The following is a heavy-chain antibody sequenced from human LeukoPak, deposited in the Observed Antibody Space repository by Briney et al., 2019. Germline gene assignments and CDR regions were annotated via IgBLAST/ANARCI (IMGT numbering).Heavy chain of an antibody. Sequence: ASVKVSCKASGYTFTSYDINWVRQATGQGLEWMGWMNPNSGNTGYAQKFQGRVTMTRNTSISTAYMELSRLRSDDTAVYYCARDLEWLYPGGAFDIWGQGTMVTVSS. D-gene: IGHD3-3*01. CDR2: MNPNSGNT. CDR3: ARDLEWLYPGGAFDI. J-gene: IGHJ3*02. V-gene: IGHV1-8*01. CDR1: GYTFTSYD.